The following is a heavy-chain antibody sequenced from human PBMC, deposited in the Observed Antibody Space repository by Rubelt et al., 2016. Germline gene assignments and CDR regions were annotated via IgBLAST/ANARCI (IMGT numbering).Heavy chain of an antibody. J-gene: IGHJ5*02. V-gene: IGHV1-18*01. D-gene: IGHD2-2*01. CDR3: ARGYCSSANCRFNWFDP. Sequence: QVQLVQSGAEVKKPGASVKVSCKASGYTFTTYGISWVRQAPGQGLEWMGWIRTYNGNTNYAQKVQGRGTMTTETSTSTAYMELRSLRSDDTAMYFCARGYCSSANCRFNWFDPWGQGTLVTVSS. CDR1: GYTFTTYG. CDR2: IRTYNGNT.